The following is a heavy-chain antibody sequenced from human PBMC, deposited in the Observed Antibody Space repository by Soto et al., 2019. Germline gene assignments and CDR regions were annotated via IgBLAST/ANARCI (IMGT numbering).Heavy chain of an antibody. Sequence: EVQLLESGGGLVQPGGSLRLSCGVSGFTFNDFEMNWVRQAPGKGLEWLAYIDGSGTTKKYADSVRGRFTISRDNPNNSLFLQMSSLSAAATAIYYCARGFGRFNYRGQGTLVSVSS. CDR3: ARGFGRFNY. J-gene: IGHJ4*02. V-gene: IGHV3-48*03. CDR2: IDGSGTTK. CDR1: GFTFNDFE. D-gene: IGHD3-10*01.